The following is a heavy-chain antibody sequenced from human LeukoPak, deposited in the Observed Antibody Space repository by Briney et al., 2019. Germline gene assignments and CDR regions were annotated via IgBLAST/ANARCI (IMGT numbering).Heavy chain of an antibody. CDR1: GFTFSSFG. J-gene: IGHJ4*02. Sequence: GGSLILSCAASGFTFSSFGMHWVRQAPGKGLEWVANIKEDGTVKYYVESVKGRFTISRDNAKNSLYLQMNSLRAEDTAVYYCATSITMFDYWGQGTLVTVSS. CDR3: ATSITMFDY. V-gene: IGHV3-7*01. CDR2: IKEDGTVK. D-gene: IGHD3-10*01.